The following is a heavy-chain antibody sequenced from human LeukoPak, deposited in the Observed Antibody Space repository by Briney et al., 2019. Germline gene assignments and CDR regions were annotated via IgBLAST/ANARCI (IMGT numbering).Heavy chain of an antibody. V-gene: IGHV4-39*07. J-gene: IGHJ6*02. CDR3: TRGHGVLLWFGDGGNHGMDV. Sequence: SETLSLTCTVSGGSISSSSYYWGWIRQPPGKGLEWIGTIYYSGNTYYNPSFKSRVTISVGTSKNQFSLKLSSVTAADTAVYYCTRGHGVLLWFGDGGNHGMDVWGQGTTVTVSS. CDR2: IYYSGNT. D-gene: IGHD3-10*01. CDR1: GGSISSSSYY.